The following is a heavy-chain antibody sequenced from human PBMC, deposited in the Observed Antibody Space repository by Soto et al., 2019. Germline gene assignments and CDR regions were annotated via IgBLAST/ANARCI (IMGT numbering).Heavy chain of an antibody. CDR3: AGGGLITIFGLTDAFDI. D-gene: IGHD3-3*01. Sequence: SETLSLACAVYGGSFSGYYWSWIRQPPGKGLEWIGEINHSGSTNYNPSLKSRVTISVDTSKNQFSLKLSSVTAADTAVYYCAGGGLITIFGLTDAFDIWGQGTMVT. J-gene: IGHJ3*02. CDR1: GGSFSGYY. V-gene: IGHV4-34*01. CDR2: INHSGST.